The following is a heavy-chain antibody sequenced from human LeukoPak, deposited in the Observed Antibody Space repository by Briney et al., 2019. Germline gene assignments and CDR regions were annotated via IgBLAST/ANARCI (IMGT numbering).Heavy chain of an antibody. CDR2: IDPNSGGT. Sequence: ASVKVSCKASGYTFTGYYMHWVRQAPGHGLEWLGWIDPNSGGTNYAQKFQGRVTMTRDTSISTAYMELSRLRSDDTAVYYCARERDFWSGFLIYYFDYWGQGTLVTVSS. CDR1: GYTFTGYY. D-gene: IGHD3-3*01. V-gene: IGHV1-2*02. J-gene: IGHJ4*02. CDR3: ARERDFWSGFLIYYFDY.